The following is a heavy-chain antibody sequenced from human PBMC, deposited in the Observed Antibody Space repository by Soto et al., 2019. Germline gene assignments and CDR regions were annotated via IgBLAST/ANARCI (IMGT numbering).Heavy chain of an antibody. CDR3: ARRLYYDSSGFEGGGMDV. Sequence: HSETLSLTCTVSGGSISSSSYSWGWIRQPPGKGLEWIGSIYYSGSTYYNPSLKSRVTISVETSKNQFSLKLSSVTAADTAVYYFARRLYYDSSGFEGGGMDVWGQGTTVTVSS. D-gene: IGHD3-22*01. CDR1: GGSISSSSYS. J-gene: IGHJ6*02. V-gene: IGHV4-39*01. CDR2: IYYSGST.